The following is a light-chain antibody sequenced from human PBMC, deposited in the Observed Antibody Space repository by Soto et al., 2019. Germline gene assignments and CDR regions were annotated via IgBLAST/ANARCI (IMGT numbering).Light chain of an antibody. V-gene: IGKV3-20*01. J-gene: IGKJ1*01. Sequence: EIVLTQSPGTLSLSPGERATLSCRASQSVGDTYLAWYQQKPGQAPRLLMYSTSIRATGIPDRFSGSGSGTDFTLTISRLEPEDFAVYYCQQYGSSPRTFGQGTKVDIK. CDR1: QSVGDTY. CDR3: QQYGSSPRT. CDR2: STS.